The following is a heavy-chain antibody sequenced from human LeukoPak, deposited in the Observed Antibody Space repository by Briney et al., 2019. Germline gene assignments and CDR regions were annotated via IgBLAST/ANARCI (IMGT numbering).Heavy chain of an antibody. D-gene: IGHD4-17*01. CDR1: GYTFTSYY. CDR2: INPSGGST. Sequence: ASVKVSCKASGYTFTSYYMHWVRQAPGHGLEWMGIINPSGGSTSYAQKSQGRVTMTRDTSTSTVYMELSSLRSEDTAVYYCARELVGGYGDFSFDYWGQGTLVTVSS. V-gene: IGHV1-46*01. CDR3: ARELVGGYGDFSFDY. J-gene: IGHJ4*02.